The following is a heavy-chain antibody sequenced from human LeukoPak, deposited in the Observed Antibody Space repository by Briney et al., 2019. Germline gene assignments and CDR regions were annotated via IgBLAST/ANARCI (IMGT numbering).Heavy chain of an antibody. CDR2: IYYSGST. J-gene: IGHJ3*02. D-gene: IGHD3-22*01. CDR1: GGSISSYY. CDR3: ARGPYSYDSSGAFDI. V-gene: IGHV4-39*07. Sequence: SETLSLTCTVSGGSISSYYWGWIRQPPGKGLEWIGSIYYSGSTYYNPSLKSRVTISVDTSKNQFSLKLSSVTAADTAVYFCARGPYSYDSSGAFDIWGQGTMVTVSS.